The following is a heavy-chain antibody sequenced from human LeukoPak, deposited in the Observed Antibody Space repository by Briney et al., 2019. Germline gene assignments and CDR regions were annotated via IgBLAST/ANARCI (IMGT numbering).Heavy chain of an antibody. CDR1: GFTFSSYA. D-gene: IGHD5-24*01. CDR2: ISGSGGST. V-gene: IGHV3-23*01. J-gene: IGHJ3*02. Sequence: GGSLRLSCAASGFTFSSYAMSWVRQAPGKGLEWVSAISGSGGSTYYADSVKGRFTISRDNSKNTLYLQMNSLKAEDTVVYYCAKEDGYGGAFDIWGQGTMVTVSS. CDR3: AKEDGYGGAFDI.